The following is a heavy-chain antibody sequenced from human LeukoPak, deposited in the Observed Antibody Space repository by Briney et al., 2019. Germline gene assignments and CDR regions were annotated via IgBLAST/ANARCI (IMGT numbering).Heavy chain of an antibody. D-gene: IGHD3-10*01. J-gene: IGHJ6*03. V-gene: IGHV3-23*01. CDR1: GFTFSRLA. Sequence: GGSLRLSCAASGFTFSRLAMTWVRQAPGKGLEWVSTISASGPYYADAVRGRFTISRDNSRNTLSLQMDSLRAEDTAVYYCAKPVRGAYYYYMDVWGKGTTVTVSS. CDR3: AKPVRGAYYYYMDV. CDR2: ISASGP.